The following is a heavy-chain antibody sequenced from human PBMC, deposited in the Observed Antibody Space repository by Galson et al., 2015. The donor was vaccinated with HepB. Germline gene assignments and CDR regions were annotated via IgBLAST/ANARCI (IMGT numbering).Heavy chain of an antibody. CDR2: IRSKTDDGTR. CDR1: GFTFSNAW. V-gene: IGHV3-15*01. D-gene: IGHD2-2*01. CDR3: TTLTRSEYYSDY. Sequence: SLRLSCAASGFTFSNAWMAWVRQAPGKGLEWVARIRSKTDDGTRDYAAPVKGRFTISRDDSIDTLSLQMNSLRTEDTAVYYCTTLTRSEYYSDYWGQGTLVTVSS. J-gene: IGHJ4*02.